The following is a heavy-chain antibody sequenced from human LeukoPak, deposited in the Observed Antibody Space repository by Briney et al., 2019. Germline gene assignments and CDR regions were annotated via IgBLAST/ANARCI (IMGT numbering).Heavy chain of an antibody. Sequence: SGGSLRLSCAASGFTFSSYWMHWVCQAPGKGLVWVSRINSDGSSTSYADSVKGRFTISRDNAKNTLYLQMNSLRAEDTAVYCCARSGYSYGFPKFDYWGQGTLVTVSS. D-gene: IGHD5-18*01. CDR1: GFTFSSYW. CDR2: INSDGSST. V-gene: IGHV3-74*01. CDR3: ARSGYSYGFPKFDY. J-gene: IGHJ4*02.